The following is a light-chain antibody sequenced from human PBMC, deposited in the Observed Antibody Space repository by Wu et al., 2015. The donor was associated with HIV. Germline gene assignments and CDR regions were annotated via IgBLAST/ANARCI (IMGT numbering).Light chain of an antibody. J-gene: IGKJ1*01. CDR1: QSISYW. CDR3: QQYNTYPVT. CDR2: KAS. V-gene: IGKV1-5*03. Sequence: DIQMTQSPSILSASVGDRVTITCRVSQSISYWLAWYQEKPGRAPKLLIYKASTLQSGVPSRSSGSGSGTEFTLTISYVQPEDFATYYCQQYNTYPVTFGQGTKVDMK.